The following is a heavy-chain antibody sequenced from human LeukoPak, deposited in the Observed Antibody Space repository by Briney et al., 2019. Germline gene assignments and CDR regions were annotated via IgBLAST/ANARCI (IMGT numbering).Heavy chain of an antibody. D-gene: IGHD6-13*01. Sequence: GGSLRLSCAASGFTFSSYSMNWVRQAPGKGLEWVSHISSSSSTIYYADSVKGRFTISRDNAKNSLYLQMNSLRAEDTAVYYCARDHPLIAATGSFDYWGQGTLVTVSS. J-gene: IGHJ4*02. V-gene: IGHV3-48*01. CDR1: GFTFSSYS. CDR3: ARDHPLIAATGSFDY. CDR2: ISSSSSTI.